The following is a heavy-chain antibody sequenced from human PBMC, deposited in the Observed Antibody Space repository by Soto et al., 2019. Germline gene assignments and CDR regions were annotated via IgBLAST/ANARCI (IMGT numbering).Heavy chain of an antibody. CDR2: TYSGADAT. J-gene: IGHJ5*02. V-gene: IGHV3-66*04. CDR3: ARHDYLDP. D-gene: IGHD4-17*01. Sequence: EVQLVESGGALVQPGGSLRLSCAASGFIISNDYMSWVRQAPGRGLEWVSVTYSGADATSYADSVKGRFTVSRDNSKNTVFLQMNSLRVENTAMDYCARHDYLDPWGQGTLVTVSS. CDR1: GFIISNDY.